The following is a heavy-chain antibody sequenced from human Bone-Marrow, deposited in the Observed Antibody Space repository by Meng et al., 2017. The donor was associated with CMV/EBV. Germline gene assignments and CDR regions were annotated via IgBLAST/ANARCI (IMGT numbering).Heavy chain of an antibody. CDR2: IYSGGSST. CDR3: ARGSGVNMFRGAIGSFDS. Sequence: GGSLRLSCAASGFTFSSYAMSWVRQAPGKGLEWVSVIYSGGSSTYYADSVKGRFTISRENGMNSMYLQMDSLTVGDTAIYYCARGSGVNMFRGAIGSFDSWGLGTLDTVSS. CDR1: GFTFSSYA. J-gene: IGHJ4*01. D-gene: IGHD3-10*01. V-gene: IGHV3-23*03.